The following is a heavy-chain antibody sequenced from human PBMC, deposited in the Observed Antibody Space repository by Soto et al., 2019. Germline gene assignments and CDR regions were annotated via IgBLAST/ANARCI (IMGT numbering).Heavy chain of an antibody. J-gene: IGHJ5*02. V-gene: IGHV4-39*01. D-gene: IGHD5-12*01. Sequence: PSETLSLTCTVSGGSISSSSYYWGWIRQPPGKGLEWIGSIYYSGSTYYNPSLKSRVTISVDTSKNQFSLKLSSVTAADTAVYYCVSHSPYSGYDSGEVGWFDPWGQGTLVTVSS. CDR3: VSHSPYSGYDSGEVGWFDP. CDR2: IYYSGST. CDR1: GGSISSSSYY.